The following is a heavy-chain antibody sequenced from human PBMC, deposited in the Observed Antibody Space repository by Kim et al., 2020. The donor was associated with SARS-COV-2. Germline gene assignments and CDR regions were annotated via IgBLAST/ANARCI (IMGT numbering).Heavy chain of an antibody. CDR2: IYSGGST. CDR3: AREGYCSSTSCYPNDY. Sequence: GGSLRLSCAASGFTVSSNYMSWVRQAPGKGLEWVSVIYSGGSTYYADSVKGRFTISRDNSKNTLYLQMNSLRAEDTAVYYCAREGYCSSTSCYPNDYWGQGTLVTVSS. V-gene: IGHV3-53*01. CDR1: GFTVSSNY. J-gene: IGHJ4*02. D-gene: IGHD2-2*01.